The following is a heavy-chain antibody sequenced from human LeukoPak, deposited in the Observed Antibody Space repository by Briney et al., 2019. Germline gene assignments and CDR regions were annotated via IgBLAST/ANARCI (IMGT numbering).Heavy chain of an antibody. CDR1: GFTVSSNY. V-gene: IGHV3-53*04. J-gene: IGHJ3*02. Sequence: GGSLRLSCAASGFTVSSNYMSWVRQAPGKGLEWVSVIYSGGSTYYADSVKGRFTISRHNSKNTLYLQMNSLRAEDTAVYYCARDRRDSSSWLGAFDIWGQGTMVTVSS. CDR3: ARDRRDSSSWLGAFDI. D-gene: IGHD6-13*01. CDR2: IYSGGST.